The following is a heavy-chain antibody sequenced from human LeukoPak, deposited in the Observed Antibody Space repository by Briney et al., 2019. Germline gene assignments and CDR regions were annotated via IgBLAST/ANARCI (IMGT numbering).Heavy chain of an antibody. V-gene: IGHV4-34*01. D-gene: IGHD3-22*01. CDR1: GGSFSGYY. CDR2: INHSGST. CDR3: ATLGEYYDSSGYYYN. J-gene: IGHJ4*02. Sequence: SETLSLTCAVYGGSFSGYYWNWIRQPPGKGLEWIGEINHSGSTNYNPSLKSRVTISVDTSKNQFSLKLTSVTAADTAVYYCATLGEYYDSSGYYYNWGQGTLVTVSS.